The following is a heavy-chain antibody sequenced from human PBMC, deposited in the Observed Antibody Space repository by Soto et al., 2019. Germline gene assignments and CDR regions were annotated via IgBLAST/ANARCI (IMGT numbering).Heavy chain of an antibody. CDR2: IIPIFGTA. V-gene: IGHV1-69*12. CDR3: ASLLRGYSGTGDY. CDR1: GGTFSSSA. D-gene: IGHD5-12*01. Sequence: QVQLVQSGAEVKKPGSSVKVSCKASGGTFSSSAISWVRQAPGQGLEWMGGIIPIFGTANYAQKFQGRVAITADESTSTAYMELSSLRSEDTAVYYCASLLRGYSGTGDYWGQGTLVTVSS. J-gene: IGHJ4*02.